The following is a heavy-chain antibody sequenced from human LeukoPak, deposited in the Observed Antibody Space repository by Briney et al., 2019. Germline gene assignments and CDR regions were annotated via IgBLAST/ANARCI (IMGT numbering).Heavy chain of an antibody. CDR2: IYYSGST. V-gene: IGHV4-59*08. J-gene: IGHJ4*02. Sequence: SETLSLTCTVSGGSISSYYWSWIRQPPGKGLEWIGYIYYSGSTNYNPSLKSRVTISVDTSKNQFSLKLSSVTAADTAVDYCARLGRDYDILTGYYHPPLWGQGTLVTVSS. CDR3: ARLGRDYDILTGYYHPPL. D-gene: IGHD3-9*01. CDR1: GGSISSYY.